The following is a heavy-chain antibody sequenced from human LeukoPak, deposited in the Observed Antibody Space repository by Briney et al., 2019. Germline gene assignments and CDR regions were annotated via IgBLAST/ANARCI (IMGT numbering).Heavy chain of an antibody. Sequence: SGTLSLTCTVSGGSISSSSYYWGWIRQPPGKGLEWIGSIYYSGSTYYNPSLKSRVTISVDTSKNQFSLKLSSVTAADTAVYYCARVNYDYVWGSYRYSGGTDYWGQGTLVTVSS. J-gene: IGHJ4*02. V-gene: IGHV4-39*07. CDR2: IYYSGST. CDR1: GGSISSSSYY. D-gene: IGHD3-16*02. CDR3: ARVNYDYVWGSYRYSGGTDY.